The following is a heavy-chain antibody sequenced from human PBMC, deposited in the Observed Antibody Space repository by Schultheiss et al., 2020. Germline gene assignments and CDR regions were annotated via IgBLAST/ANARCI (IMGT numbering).Heavy chain of an antibody. Sequence: SVKVSCKASGGTFSSYAISWLRQAPGQGLEWMGGIIPIFGTANYAQKFQGRVTITADKSTSTAYMELSSLRSEDTAVYYCAAARRLGELLLGDPWGQGTLVTVSS. D-gene: IGHD1-26*01. CDR3: AAARRLGELLLGDP. J-gene: IGHJ5*02. CDR1: GGTFSSYA. V-gene: IGHV1-69*06. CDR2: IIPIFGTA.